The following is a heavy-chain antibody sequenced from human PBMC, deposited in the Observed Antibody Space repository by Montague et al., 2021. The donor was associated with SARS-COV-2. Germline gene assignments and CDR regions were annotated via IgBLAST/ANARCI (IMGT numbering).Heavy chain of an antibody. V-gene: IGHV4-4*07. Sequence: SETLSLTCSVSGGSISGYYWSWVRQAAGKRLEWIGRIFVGASTDYNPSLMSRFSLSGDKSKNQFSLKVTSVTAADTAIYYCARGMAPEGRWLDSWGHGMLVTVSS. D-gene: IGHD2-2*01. J-gene: IGHJ5*01. CDR1: GGSISGYY. CDR3: ARGMAPEGRWLDS. CDR2: IFVGAST.